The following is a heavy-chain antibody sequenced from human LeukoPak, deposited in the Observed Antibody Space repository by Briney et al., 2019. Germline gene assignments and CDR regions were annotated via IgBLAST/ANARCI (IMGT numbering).Heavy chain of an antibody. CDR3: VRDNYSYRLDV. J-gene: IGHJ4*02. D-gene: IGHD2-21*01. Sequence: PGGSLRLSCAASRFTFSNYWMHWVRQAPGKGLVWVSRIYNDGSSTSYADSVKGRFTISRDNAKSTLYLQMNSLRAEDTAIYFCVRDNYSYRLDVWGQGTLVTVSS. CDR2: IYNDGSST. CDR1: RFTFSNYW. V-gene: IGHV3-74*01.